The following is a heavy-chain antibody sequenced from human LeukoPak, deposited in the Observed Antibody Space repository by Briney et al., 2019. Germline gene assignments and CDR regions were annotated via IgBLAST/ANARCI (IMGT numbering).Heavy chain of an antibody. CDR2: INHSGST. CDR3: ARAPTTVVKASFDY. J-gene: IGHJ4*02. CDR1: GGSFSGYY. Sequence: SETLSLTCAVYGGSFSGYYWSWIRQPPGKGLEWIGKINHSGSTNYNPSLKSRVTISVDTSKNQFSLKLSSVTAADTAVYYCARAPTTVVKASFDYWGQGTLVTVSS. V-gene: IGHV4-34*01. D-gene: IGHD4-23*01.